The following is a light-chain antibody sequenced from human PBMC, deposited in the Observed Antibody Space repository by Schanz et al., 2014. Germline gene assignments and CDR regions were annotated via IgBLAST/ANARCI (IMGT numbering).Light chain of an antibody. CDR3: QSYDSSLSGWV. CDR1: SSDVGGYKY. CDR2: DVS. V-gene: IGLV2-14*03. J-gene: IGLJ3*02. Sequence: QSALTQPASVSGSPGQSITISCTGTSSDVGGYKYVSWYQQHPGKAPKLMIYDVSDRPSGVSNRFSGSKSGNTASLTISGLQADDEAVYYCQSYDSSLSGWVFGGGTKLTVL.